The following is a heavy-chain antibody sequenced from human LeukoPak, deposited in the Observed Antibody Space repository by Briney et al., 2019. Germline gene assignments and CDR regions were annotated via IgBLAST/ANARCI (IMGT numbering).Heavy chain of an antibody. D-gene: IGHD3-10*01. CDR1: GGSISNYY. J-gene: IGHJ3*02. V-gene: IGHV4-4*07. Sequence: SETLSLTCTVSGGSISNYYWSWIRQPAGKGLEWIGRIYTSGSTNYNPSLKSRVTMSVDTSKNQFSLKLSSVTAADTAVYYCARAHGDYYYGSGSYYDAFDIWGQGTMVTVSS. CDR3: ARAHGDYYYGSGSYYDAFDI. CDR2: IYTSGST.